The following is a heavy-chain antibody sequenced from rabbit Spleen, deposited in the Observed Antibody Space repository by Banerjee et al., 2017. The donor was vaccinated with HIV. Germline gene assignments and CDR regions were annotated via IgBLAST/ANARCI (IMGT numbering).Heavy chain of an antibody. CDR2: IDPLFGST. CDR3: VTGVAAPFNL. V-gene: IGHV1S47*01. CDR1: GFDFSSYG. Sequence: QEQLVESGGGLVQPGGSLKLSCKASGFDFSSYGESWVRQAPGKGLEWIGCIDPLFGSTYYASWVNGRFSIYRENTQNTVYVKLNSLAAADTASYFCVTGVAAPFNLWGPGTLVTVS. J-gene: IGHJ4*01. D-gene: IGHD4-1*01.